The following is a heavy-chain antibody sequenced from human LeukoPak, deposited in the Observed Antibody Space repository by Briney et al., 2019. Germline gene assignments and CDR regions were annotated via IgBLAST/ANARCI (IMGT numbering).Heavy chain of an antibody. V-gene: IGHV4-30-2*01. CDR3: ARGRIAAAGTNNWFDP. CDR2: IYHSGST. Sequence: SQTLSLTCTVSGGSISSGGYYWSWIRQPPGKGLEWIGYIYHSGSTYYNPSLKSRVTISVDRSKNQFSLKLSSVTAADTAVYYCARGRIAAAGTNNWFDPWGQGTLVTVSS. D-gene: IGHD6-13*01. CDR1: GGSISSGGYY. J-gene: IGHJ5*02.